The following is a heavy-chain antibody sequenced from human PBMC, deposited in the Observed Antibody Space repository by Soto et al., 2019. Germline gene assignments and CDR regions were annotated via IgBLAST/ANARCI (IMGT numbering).Heavy chain of an antibody. J-gene: IGHJ4*02. D-gene: IGHD2-21*02. Sequence: KPSETLSLTCAVYGGSFSGYYWNWIRQSPGKGLEWIGEINHNGSTKYNLSLKSRATISVDTSKNQFSLKVSSVTAADTAVYYCARRIVVVTAHDYWGQGTPVPVSS. CDR2: INHNGST. CDR3: ARRIVVVTAHDY. CDR1: GGSFSGYY. V-gene: IGHV4-34*01.